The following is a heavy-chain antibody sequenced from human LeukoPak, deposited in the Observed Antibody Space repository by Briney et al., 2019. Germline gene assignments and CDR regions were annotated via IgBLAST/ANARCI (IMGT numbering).Heavy chain of an antibody. CDR2: VYNTGST. V-gene: IGHV4-39*07. J-gene: IGHJ5*02. CDR1: GDSINSRNYY. CDR3: ARAVQGSLQPRFDP. Sequence: SETLSLPCTVSGDSINSRNYYWGWIPQPPGRGLEWIGSVYNTGSTYYNLSLKSRVTISIDTSKNQFSLNLRYVTAADTAVYYCARAVQGSLQPRFDPWGQGTLVTVSS. D-gene: IGHD6-6*01.